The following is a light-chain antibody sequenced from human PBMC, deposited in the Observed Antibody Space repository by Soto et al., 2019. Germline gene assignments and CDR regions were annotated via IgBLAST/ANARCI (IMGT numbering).Light chain of an antibody. Sequence: DIQMTQSPSSVSSSVGDRVTITCRASQGISSWLAWYQHKPGKAPKLLIYAASSLQSWVPSRFSGSGSGTEFTLTISSLQPEDFATYDCQQANTFPWTFGQGTMVEIK. CDR3: QQANTFPWT. J-gene: IGKJ1*01. CDR1: QGISSW. CDR2: AAS. V-gene: IGKV1-12*01.